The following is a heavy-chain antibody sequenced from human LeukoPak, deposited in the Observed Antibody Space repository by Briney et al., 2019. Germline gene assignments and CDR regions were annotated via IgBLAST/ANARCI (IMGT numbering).Heavy chain of an antibody. J-gene: IGHJ4*02. CDR3: VRFPHNWESLDY. CDR1: GGSISSGDYY. V-gene: IGHV4-30-4*01. Sequence: PSETLSLTCTVSGGSISSGDYYWSWIRQPPGKGLEWIGYIYYSGSTYYNPSLKSRVTISVDTSKNQFSLKLSSVTAADTAVYFCVRFPHNWESLDYWGQGTLVTVSS. CDR2: IYYSGST. D-gene: IGHD1-20*01.